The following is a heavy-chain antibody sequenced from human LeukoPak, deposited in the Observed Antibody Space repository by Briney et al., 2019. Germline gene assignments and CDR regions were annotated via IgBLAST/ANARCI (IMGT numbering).Heavy chain of an antibody. Sequence: GGSLRLSCAASGFTFSSYGMHWVRQAPGKGLEWVAVISYDGSNKYYADSVKGRFTISRDNSKNTLYLQMNSLRAEETAVYYCGKRAVGVTTLFDYWGQGTLVTVSS. D-gene: IGHD1-26*01. CDR2: ISYDGSNK. J-gene: IGHJ4*02. CDR3: GKRAVGVTTLFDY. V-gene: IGHV3-30*18. CDR1: GFTFSSYG.